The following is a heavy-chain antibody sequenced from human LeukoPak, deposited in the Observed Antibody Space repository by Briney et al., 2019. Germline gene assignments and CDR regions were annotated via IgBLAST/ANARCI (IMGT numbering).Heavy chain of an antibody. Sequence: ASVKVSCKASGYTFTDYYIHWVRQAPGQGLEYMGWITPNSGGTNSAQKFQGRVTMTRDTSISTAHMELSRLTSDDTAVYYCASLPSGGSNDAFDIWGQGTMVTVSS. V-gene: IGHV1-2*02. D-gene: IGHD3-10*01. CDR2: ITPNSGGT. J-gene: IGHJ3*02. CDR1: GYTFTDYY. CDR3: ASLPSGGSNDAFDI.